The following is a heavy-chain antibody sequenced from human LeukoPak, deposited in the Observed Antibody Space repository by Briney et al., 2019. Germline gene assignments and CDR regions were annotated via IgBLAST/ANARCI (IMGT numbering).Heavy chain of an antibody. Sequence: ASVKVSCKASGYTFTSYGISWVRQAPGQGLEWMGWISAYNGNTNYAQKLQGRVTMTTDTSTSTAYMELRSLRSDDTAVYYCARVDLRFLEWLNPPPDQGVDYWGQGTLVTVPS. V-gene: IGHV1-18*01. J-gene: IGHJ4*02. CDR1: GYTFTSYG. CDR2: ISAYNGNT. D-gene: IGHD3-3*01. CDR3: ARVDLRFLEWLNPPPDQGVDY.